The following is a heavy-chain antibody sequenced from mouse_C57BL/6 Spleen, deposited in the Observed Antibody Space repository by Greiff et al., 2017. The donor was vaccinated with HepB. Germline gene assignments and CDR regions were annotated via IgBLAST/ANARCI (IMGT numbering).Heavy chain of an antibody. V-gene: IGHV7-3*01. CDR2: IRNKANGYTT. J-gene: IGHJ3*01. CDR3: ASLLTGFAY. Sequence: DVMLVESGGGLVQPGGSLSLSCAASGFTFTDYYMSWVRQPPGKALEWLGFIRNKANGYTTEYSASVKGRFTISRDNSQSILYLQMNALRAEDSATYYCASLLTGFAYWGQGTLVTVSA. CDR1: GFTFTDYY. D-gene: IGHD4-1*01.